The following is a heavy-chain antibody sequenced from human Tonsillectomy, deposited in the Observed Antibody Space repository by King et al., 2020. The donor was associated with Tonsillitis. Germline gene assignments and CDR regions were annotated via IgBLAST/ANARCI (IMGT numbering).Heavy chain of an antibody. Sequence: VQLVESGGGLVQPGGFLTLSCAASGFTFSSYTFNWVRQAPGKGLEWVSYIDTRSIPYYADYVKVRFTISRNNAKNSVYLEMSSPRAEDTAVYYCARDKDWSFDYWGQGTLVTVSS. CDR3: ARDKDWSFDY. D-gene: IGHD1-1*01. V-gene: IGHV3-48*01. CDR2: IDTRSIP. CDR1: GFTFSSYT. J-gene: IGHJ4*02.